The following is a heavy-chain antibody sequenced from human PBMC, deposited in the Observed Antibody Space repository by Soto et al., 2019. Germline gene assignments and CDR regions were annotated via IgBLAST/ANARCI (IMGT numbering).Heavy chain of an antibody. CDR3: ARVILIGYDFPGYYYEVIDL. J-gene: IGHJ6*02. CDR2: IIPIFDTA. D-gene: IGHD5-12*01. CDR1: GGTFSSYA. Sequence: QVQLVQSGAEVKKPGSSVKVSCKASGGTFSSYAISWVRQAPGQGLEWMGGIIPIFDTANYAQKFQGRVTITADDTTSQAYIELTSLRSEAKDVYYCARVILIGYDFPGYYYEVIDLWGQGTTVTVSS. V-gene: IGHV1-69*01.